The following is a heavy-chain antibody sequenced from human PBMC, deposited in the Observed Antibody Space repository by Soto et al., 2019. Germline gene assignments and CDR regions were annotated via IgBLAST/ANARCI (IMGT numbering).Heavy chain of an antibody. V-gene: IGHV3-9*01. Sequence: EVQLVESGGGLVQPGRSLRLSCAASGFTFDDYAMHWVRQAPGKGLEWVSGISWNSGSIGYADSVKGRFTISRDNAKNSLYLQMNSLRAEDTALYYCAKDRYSSGWYVSLDYWGQGTLVTVSS. CDR2: ISWNSGSI. D-gene: IGHD6-19*01. CDR3: AKDRYSSGWYVSLDY. CDR1: GFTFDDYA. J-gene: IGHJ4*02.